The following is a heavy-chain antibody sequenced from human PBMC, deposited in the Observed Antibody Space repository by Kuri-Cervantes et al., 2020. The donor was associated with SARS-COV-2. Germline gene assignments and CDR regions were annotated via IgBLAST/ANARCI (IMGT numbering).Heavy chain of an antibody. CDR2: MNPNSGNT. CDR1: GYTFTSYD. V-gene: IGHV1-8*01. CDR3: ARGNPPQFSSSWALSASNYGMDV. Sequence: ASVKVSCKASGYTFTSYDINWVRQATGQGLEWMGWMNPNSGNTGYAQKVQGRVTMTRNNSISTAYMELGSLRSEDTAVYFCARGNPPQFSSSWALSASNYGMDVWGQGTTVTVSS. D-gene: IGHD6-13*01. J-gene: IGHJ6*02.